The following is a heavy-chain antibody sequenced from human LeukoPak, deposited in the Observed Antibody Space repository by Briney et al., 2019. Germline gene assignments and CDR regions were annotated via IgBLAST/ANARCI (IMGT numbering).Heavy chain of an antibody. V-gene: IGHV4-34*01. D-gene: IGHD3-3*01. J-gene: IGHJ4*02. Sequence: SETLSLTCAVYGGSFSGYYWSWIRQPPGKGLEWIGEINHSGSTNYNPSLKSRVTISVDTSKNQFSLKLSSVTAADTAVYYCAGVVTIFGVVITSFDYWGQGTLVTVSS. CDR1: GGSFSGYY. CDR3: AGVVTIFGVVITSFDY. CDR2: INHSGST.